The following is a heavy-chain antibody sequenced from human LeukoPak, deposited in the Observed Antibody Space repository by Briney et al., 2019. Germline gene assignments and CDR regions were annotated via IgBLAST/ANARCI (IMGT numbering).Heavy chain of an antibody. J-gene: IGHJ4*02. Sequence: GGSLRLSCAASGSTFRSHTMNWVRRAPGKGLEWISYISNTGSVIYYADSVKGRFTISRDNTKQSLSLQMNSLRAEDTAMYYCATGSQIREADFWGQGTLVTVSS. CDR3: ATGSQIREADF. V-gene: IGHV3-48*04. CDR2: ISNTGSVI. CDR1: GSTFRSHT. D-gene: IGHD3-10*01.